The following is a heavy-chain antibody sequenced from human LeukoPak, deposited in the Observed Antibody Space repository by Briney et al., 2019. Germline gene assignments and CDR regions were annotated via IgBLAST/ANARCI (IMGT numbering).Heavy chain of an antibody. CDR3: ARAGVARHWISGYFDY. D-gene: IGHD1-1*01. CDR2: IKQDGSEK. V-gene: IGHV3-7*01. J-gene: IGHJ4*02. CDR1: GFTFSSYW. Sequence: GGSLRLSCAASGFTFSSYWMSWVRQAPGKGLEWVANIKQDGSEKYYVDSVKGRFTISRDNAKNSLYLQMNSLRAEDTAVYYCARAGVARHWISGYFDYWGQGTLVTVSS.